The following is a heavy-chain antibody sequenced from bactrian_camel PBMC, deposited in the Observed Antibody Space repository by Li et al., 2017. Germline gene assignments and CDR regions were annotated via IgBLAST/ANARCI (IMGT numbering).Heavy chain of an antibody. J-gene: IGHJ6*01. D-gene: IGHD4*01. CDR3: TAGWGYCDLQTDFIY. CDR2: NIDDGVT. CDR1: GFTFSDYA. V-gene: IGHV3S42*01. Sequence: DVQLVESGGGLVQPGESLTLSCVASGFTFSDYAMTWIRQASGNKPEWVSNIDDGVTRYADFVKGRFTISRDNGKNTLVQEMHDLKPEDTAMYYCTAGWGYCDLQTDFIYWGQGTQVTVS.